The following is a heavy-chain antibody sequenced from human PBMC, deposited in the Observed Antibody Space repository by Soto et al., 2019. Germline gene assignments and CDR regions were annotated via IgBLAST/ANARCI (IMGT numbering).Heavy chain of an antibody. Sequence: GESLKISCKGSGYSFTSYWISWVRQMPGKGLEWMGRIDPSDSYTNYSPSFQGHVTISADKSISTAYLQWSSLKASDTAMYYCASDTTAITDGQEYYYGMDVWGQGTTVTVSS. J-gene: IGHJ6*02. V-gene: IGHV5-10-1*01. CDR2: IDPSDSYT. CDR3: ASDTTAITDGQEYYYGMDV. D-gene: IGHD5-18*01. CDR1: GYSFTSYW.